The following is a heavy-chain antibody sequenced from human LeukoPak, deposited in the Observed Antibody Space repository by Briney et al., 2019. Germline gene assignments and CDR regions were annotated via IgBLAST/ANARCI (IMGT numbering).Heavy chain of an antibody. CDR1: GYTFTSYG. V-gene: IGHV1-18*01. D-gene: IGHD2-21*02. J-gene: IGHJ4*02. CDR2: ISAYNGNT. CDR3: ARGFGYCGGDCQVDY. Sequence: ASVKVSCKASGYTFTSYGISWVRQAPGHGLEWIGWISAYNGNTNYAQKLQGRVTMTTDTSTSTAYMELRSLRSDDTAVYYCARGFGYCGGDCQVDYWGQGTLVTVSS.